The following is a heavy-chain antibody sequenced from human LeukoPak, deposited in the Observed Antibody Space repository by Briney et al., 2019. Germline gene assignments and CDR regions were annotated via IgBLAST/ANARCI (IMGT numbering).Heavy chain of an antibody. D-gene: IGHD6-19*01. J-gene: IGHJ4*02. CDR2: IRYDGSNK. Sequence: PGGSLRLSCAASGFTFSSYGMHWVRQAPGKGLEWVAFIRYDGSNKYYADSVKGRFTTSRDNSKNTLYLQMNSLRAEDTAVYYCAKDRPRIAVAGTSYFDYWGQGTLVTVSS. V-gene: IGHV3-30*02. CDR3: AKDRPRIAVAGTSYFDY. CDR1: GFTFSSYG.